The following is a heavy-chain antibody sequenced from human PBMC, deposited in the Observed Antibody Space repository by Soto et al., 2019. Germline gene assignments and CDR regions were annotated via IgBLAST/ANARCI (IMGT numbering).Heavy chain of an antibody. V-gene: IGHV1-2*02. Sequence: QVQLVQSGAEVMKPGASLKVSCKASGYSLTGYFIHWVRQAPGQGLEWMGWIYPKSGATESAQNFQGRVTMTRDTSITTTYMELSRLRSDDTAVYYCASTFGGYANIYEYSAMDVWGQGTTVTVSS. J-gene: IGHJ6*02. CDR2: IYPKSGAT. D-gene: IGHD3-16*01. CDR3: ASTFGGYANIYEYSAMDV. CDR1: GYSLTGYF.